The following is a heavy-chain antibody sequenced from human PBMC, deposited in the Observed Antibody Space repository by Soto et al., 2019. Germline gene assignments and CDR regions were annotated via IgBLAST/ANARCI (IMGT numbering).Heavy chain of an antibody. V-gene: IGHV4-34*01. CDR3: ARVSGIYYYGMDV. CDR1: GGSFSGYY. D-gene: IGHD3-10*01. CDR2: INHSGST. J-gene: IGHJ6*02. Sequence: SETLSLTCAVYGGSFSGYYWSWIRQPPGKGLEWIGEINHSGSTNYNPSLKSRVTILVDTSKNQVSLKLSSVTAADTAVYYCARVSGIYYYGMDVWGQGTTVTVS.